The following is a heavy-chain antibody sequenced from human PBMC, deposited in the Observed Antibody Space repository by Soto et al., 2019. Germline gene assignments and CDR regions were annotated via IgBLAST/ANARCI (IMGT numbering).Heavy chain of an antibody. Sequence: QVQLVQSGAEVKKPGASVKLSCKASGYIFTDYYMHWVRQAPGQGLEWMGIMNPSGVSTTYAQKFQGRVTMTGDTSTSTVYMELSSLRSEDTAVYYCARGIALGYQLLNGDFQYWGQGTLVTVSS. CDR3: ARGIALGYQLLNGDFQY. V-gene: IGHV1-46*01. J-gene: IGHJ4*02. D-gene: IGHD2-2*01. CDR1: GYIFTDYY. CDR2: MNPSGVST.